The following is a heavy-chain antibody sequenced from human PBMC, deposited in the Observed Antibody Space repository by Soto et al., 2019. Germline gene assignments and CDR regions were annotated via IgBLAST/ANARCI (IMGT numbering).Heavy chain of an antibody. J-gene: IGHJ3*01. CDR3: AHAYGGTSWPNDAFDV. D-gene: IGHD2-2*01. Sequence: QITLKESGPTLVKPTQTLTLTCTFSGFSLSADGVGVGWIRQPPGKALEWLALIYWDDDKRYRPSLKSRLTITKDTSKHHVVLTMPNMDPVDTATYYCAHAYGGTSWPNDAFDVWGQGTVVTVSS. V-gene: IGHV2-5*02. CDR1: GFSLSADGVG. CDR2: IYWDDDK.